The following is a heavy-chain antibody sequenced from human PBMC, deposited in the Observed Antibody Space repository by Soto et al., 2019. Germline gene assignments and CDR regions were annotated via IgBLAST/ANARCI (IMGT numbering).Heavy chain of an antibody. Sequence: PGGSLRLSCAASGFTFTRYSMNWVRQAPGKGLEWVSSISSTTNYIYYADSMKGRITVSRDNDKNSVYLEMDSLSAEDTAVYYCARESEDLTSNFDYWGQGTLVTVSS. CDR1: GFTFTRYS. V-gene: IGHV3-21*01. J-gene: IGHJ4*02. CDR2: ISSTTNYI. CDR3: ARESEDLTSNFDY.